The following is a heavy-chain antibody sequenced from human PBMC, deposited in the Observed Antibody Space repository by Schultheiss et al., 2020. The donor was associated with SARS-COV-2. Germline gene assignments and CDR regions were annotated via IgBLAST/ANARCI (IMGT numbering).Heavy chain of an antibody. CDR3: ARDVDSHPSAGYYYYMDV. CDR2: IYYSGST. Sequence: SETLSLTCTVSGGSISSGGYYWSWIRQHPGKGLEWIGYIYYSGSTNYNPSLKSRVTMSVDTSKNQFSLQLNSVTPEDTAVYYCARDVDSHPSAGYYYYMDVWGKGTTVTVSS. CDR1: GGSISSGGYY. V-gene: IGHV4-31*03. J-gene: IGHJ6*03. D-gene: IGHD2-15*01.